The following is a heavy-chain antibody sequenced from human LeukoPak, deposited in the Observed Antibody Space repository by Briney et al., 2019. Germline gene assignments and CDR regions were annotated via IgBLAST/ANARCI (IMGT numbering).Heavy chain of an antibody. V-gene: IGHV3-73*01. Sequence: PGGSLRLSCAASGFTVSGSSLHWVRQASGKGLEWVGRVRSKTDNYATAYSASVQGRFTVSRDDSKNTLDLQMSSLRAEDTAVYYCVKESGFMVAPNSAFDIWGQGKVVTVSS. CDR2: VRSKTDNYAT. CDR1: GFTVSGSS. D-gene: IGHD4/OR15-4a*01. CDR3: VKESGFMVAPNSAFDI. J-gene: IGHJ3*02.